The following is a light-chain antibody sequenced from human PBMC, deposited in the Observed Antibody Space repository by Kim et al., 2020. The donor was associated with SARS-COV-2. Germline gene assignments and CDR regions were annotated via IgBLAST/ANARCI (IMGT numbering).Light chain of an antibody. J-gene: IGLJ3*02. V-gene: IGLV2-18*02. CDR3: SSYTITATWV. CDR1: SSDVGSYNR. CDR2: EVS. Sequence: QSALTQPPSVSGSPGQSVTISCTGSSSDVGSYNRVSWYQQPPGTAPKLMIYEVSNRPSGVPDRFSGSKSGNTASLTISGLQAEEEADYHCSSYTITATWVFGGGTKLTVL.